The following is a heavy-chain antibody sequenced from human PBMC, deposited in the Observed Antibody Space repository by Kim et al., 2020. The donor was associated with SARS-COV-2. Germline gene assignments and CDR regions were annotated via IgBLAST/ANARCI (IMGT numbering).Heavy chain of an antibody. CDR3: AKGALYNSGPCDS. D-gene: IGHD5-18*01. CDR1: GFTFSNYA. J-gene: IGHJ4*02. Sequence: GGSLRLSCAASGFTFSNYAMNWVRQAPGKGLEWVSVIYSGGSSTYSADSVKGRFTISRDNYKNTLYLQMNSLRVEDTAVYYCAKGALYNSGPCDSWGQGTLVTVS. V-gene: IGHV3-23*03. CDR2: IYSGGSST.